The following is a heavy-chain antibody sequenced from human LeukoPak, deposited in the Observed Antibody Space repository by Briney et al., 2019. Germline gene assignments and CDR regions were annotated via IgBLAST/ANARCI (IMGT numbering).Heavy chain of an antibody. Sequence: SETLSLTCTVSGGSMSRYYWSWIRQPPGKGLEWVGYIYTSGSTNYNPSLKSRVTISVDTSKNQFSLKLSSVTAADTAVYYCARLALNWSDARYRFDPWGQGTLVTVSS. D-gene: IGHD1-1*01. CDR2: IYTSGST. CDR3: ARLALNWSDARYRFDP. V-gene: IGHV4-4*09. J-gene: IGHJ5*02. CDR1: GGSMSRYY.